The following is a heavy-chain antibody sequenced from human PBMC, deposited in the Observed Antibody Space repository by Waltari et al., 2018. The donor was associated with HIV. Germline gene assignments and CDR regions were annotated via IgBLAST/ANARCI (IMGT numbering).Heavy chain of an antibody. CDR2: VHPKAGTA. Sequence: QVQLVQSGAEVRAPVSSVKVFCKASGGSFTSYSINWVRQAPGQAVEGMGRVHPKAGTAKKAQKFQDRVTISADKSTTTAYMELSSLRTEDTAVYYCASARETMGVDFDFWGQGTLVTVSS. CDR3: ASARETMGVDFDF. CDR1: GGSFTSYS. J-gene: IGHJ4*02. D-gene: IGHD3-10*01. V-gene: IGHV1-69*08.